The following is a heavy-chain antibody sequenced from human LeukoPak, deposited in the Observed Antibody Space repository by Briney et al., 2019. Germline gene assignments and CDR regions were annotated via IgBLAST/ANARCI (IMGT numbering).Heavy chain of an antibody. Sequence: ASVKVSCKASGYTFSSYGISRVRQAPGQGLEWMGWISGYNGNTNYAQKVQGRVTMTTDTSTSTAYMELRSLRPDDTAVFYCAREGYYDSSGYSQVQYYYYGMDVWGQGTTVTVSS. D-gene: IGHD3-22*01. CDR1: GYTFSSYG. CDR2: ISGYNGNT. CDR3: AREGYYDSSGYSQVQYYYYGMDV. V-gene: IGHV1-18*01. J-gene: IGHJ6*02.